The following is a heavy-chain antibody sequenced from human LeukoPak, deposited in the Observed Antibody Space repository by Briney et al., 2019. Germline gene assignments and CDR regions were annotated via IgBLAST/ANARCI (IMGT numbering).Heavy chain of an antibody. D-gene: IGHD6-6*01. CDR2: IYTSGST. V-gene: IGHV4-61*02. CDR3: EGSSSSPYRFFDY. J-gene: IGHJ4*02. CDR1: GGSISSGSYY. Sequence: SETLSLTCTVSGGSISSGSYYWSWIRQPAGKGLEWIGRIYTSGSTNYNPSLKSRVTISVDTSKNQFSLKPSSVTAADTAVYYCEGSSSSPYRFFDYWGQGTLVTVSS.